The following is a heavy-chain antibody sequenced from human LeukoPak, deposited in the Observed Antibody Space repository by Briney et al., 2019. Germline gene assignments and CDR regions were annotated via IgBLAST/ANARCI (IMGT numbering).Heavy chain of an antibody. CDR2: ISSSSSTI. CDR3: AKEVRSGPDYYDSSGYYYDY. CDR1: GFTFSSYS. V-gene: IGHV3-48*01. J-gene: IGHJ4*02. D-gene: IGHD3-22*01. Sequence: GGSLRLSCAASGFTFSSYSMNWVRQAPGKGLEWVSYISSSSSTIYYADSVKGRFTISRDSSKNTLYLQMNSLRAEDTAVYYCAKEVRSGPDYYDSSGYYYDYWGQGTLVTVSS.